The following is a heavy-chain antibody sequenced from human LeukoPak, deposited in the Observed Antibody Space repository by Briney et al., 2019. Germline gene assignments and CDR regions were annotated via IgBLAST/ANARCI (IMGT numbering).Heavy chain of an antibody. Sequence: GGSLRLSCAASGFTFSSSAMSWVRQAPGKGLEWVSASSNNGGYTYYADSVQGRFTISRDNSKSTLYLQMNSLRAEDTAVYYCAKQLGYCSDGSCYFPYWGRGTLVTVSS. J-gene: IGHJ4*02. CDR2: SSNNGGYT. CDR1: GFTFSSSA. CDR3: AKQLGYCSDGSCYFPY. V-gene: IGHV3-23*01. D-gene: IGHD2-15*01.